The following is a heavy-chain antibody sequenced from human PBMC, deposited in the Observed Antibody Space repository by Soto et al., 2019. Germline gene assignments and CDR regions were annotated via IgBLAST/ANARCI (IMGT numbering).Heavy chain of an antibody. CDR1: GFTVSSNY. CDR2: IYSGGST. V-gene: IGHV3-66*04. J-gene: IGHJ6*03. Sequence: GGSLRLSCAASGFTVSSNYMSWVRQAPGKGLEWVSVIYSGGSTYYADSVKGRFIISRDNSKNMLYLQMNSLRAEDTAVYYCARHLRADMDVWGKGTTVTVSS. D-gene: IGHD3-16*01. CDR3: ARHLRADMDV.